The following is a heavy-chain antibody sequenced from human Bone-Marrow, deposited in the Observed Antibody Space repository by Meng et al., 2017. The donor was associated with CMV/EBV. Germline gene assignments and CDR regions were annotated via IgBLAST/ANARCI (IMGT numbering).Heavy chain of an antibody. CDR1: GFTFSSYS. CDR3: AKGSPAASYYDFWSGYESEIDY. V-gene: IGHV3-21*04. CDR2: ISSSSSYI. J-gene: IGHJ4*02. D-gene: IGHD3-3*01. Sequence: GESLKISCAASGFTFSSYSMNWVRQAPGKGLEWVSSISSSSSYIYYADSVKGRFTISRDNSKNTLYLHMNSLRAEDTAVYYCAKGSPAASYYDFWSGYESEIDYWGQGTLVTVSS.